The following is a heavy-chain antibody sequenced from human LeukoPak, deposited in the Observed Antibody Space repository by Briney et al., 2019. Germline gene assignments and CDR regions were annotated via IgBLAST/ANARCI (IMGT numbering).Heavy chain of an antibody. CDR1: GYTFTSYG. CDR2: ISAYNGNT. CDR3: ARAEYYYDSSGYNY. V-gene: IGHV1-18*01. D-gene: IGHD3-22*01. J-gene: IGHJ4*02. Sequence: ASVKVSCKASGYTFTSYGISWVRQAPGQGLEWMGWISAYNGNTNYAQKLQGRVTMTTDTSTSTAYMELRSLRSDDTAVYYCARAEYYYDSSGYNYWGQGTLVTASS.